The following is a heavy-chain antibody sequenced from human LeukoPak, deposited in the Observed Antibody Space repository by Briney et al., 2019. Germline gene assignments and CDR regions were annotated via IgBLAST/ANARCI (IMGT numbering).Heavy chain of an antibody. CDR1: GFTFSSYS. V-gene: IGHV3-21*01. CDR3: ARDSEVGYCSSTNCPSNY. D-gene: IGHD2-2*01. J-gene: IGHJ4*02. Sequence: PGGSLRLSCAASGFTFSSYSMNWVRQAPGKGLEWVSSISSSSSYIYYADSVKGRFTISRDNAKNSLYLQMNSLRAEDTAVYYCARDSEVGYCSSTNCPSNYWGQGTLVTVSS. CDR2: ISSSSSYI.